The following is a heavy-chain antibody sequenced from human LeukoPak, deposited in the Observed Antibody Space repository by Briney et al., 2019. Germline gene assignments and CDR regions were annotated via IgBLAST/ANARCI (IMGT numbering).Heavy chain of an antibody. J-gene: IGHJ4*02. Sequence: SETLSLTCALYGGSFSGYYWSWIRPPPGKGMEWIGEINHSGSTNYNPARESRVTISVDTSKNQFSLKLRSVTAADTAVYYCAGTGIVGFKIDYWGQGTLVTVSS. CDR2: INHSGST. V-gene: IGHV4-34*01. CDR3: AGTGIVGFKIDY. D-gene: IGHD1-26*01. CDR1: GGSFSGYY.